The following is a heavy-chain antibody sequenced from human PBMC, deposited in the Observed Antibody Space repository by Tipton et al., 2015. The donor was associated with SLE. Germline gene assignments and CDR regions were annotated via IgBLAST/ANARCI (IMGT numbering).Heavy chain of an antibody. D-gene: IGHD4-17*01. J-gene: IGHJ4*02. V-gene: IGHV4-59*02. CDR1: GVSVTNYY. CDR2: IQGRENT. CDR3: ARLYGMSLDS. Sequence: TLSLTCTVSGVSVTNYYWSWIRQPPGKRLEWIGFIQGRENTNYNPSLESRVTISVDTSKNQFSLQLTSVTAADTAVYYCARLYGMSLDSWGQGTLVTVSS.